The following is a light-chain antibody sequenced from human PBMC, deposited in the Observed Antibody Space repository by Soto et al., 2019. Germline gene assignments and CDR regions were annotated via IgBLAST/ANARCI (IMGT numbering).Light chain of an antibody. CDR3: QQYYTNSWS. J-gene: IGKJ1*01. CDR1: QSFLYSPNNKNY. Sequence: DIVMTQSPDSLAMSLGERATINCKSSQSFLYSPNNKNYLAWYQHKPGQPPKMLIYWASIRESGVPHRFSGSGSGTDSTLTISSLQSQDVAVYYCQQYYTNSWSFGQGTKVDIK. CDR2: WAS. V-gene: IGKV4-1*01.